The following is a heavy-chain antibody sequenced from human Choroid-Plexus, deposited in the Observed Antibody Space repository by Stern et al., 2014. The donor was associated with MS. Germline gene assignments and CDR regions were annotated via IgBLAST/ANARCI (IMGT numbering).Heavy chain of an antibody. CDR2: VSYDGSNK. J-gene: IGHJ5*02. D-gene: IGHD2/OR15-2a*01. V-gene: IGHV3-30*18. Sequence: VQLVESGGGVVQPGRPLRLSCVASGFTLGSCAMHWVRQAPGKGLEWGAGVSYDGSNKYYAYSVKGRFSISRDNSQNTLYMQMSSLRPEDTAVYYCAKDRQYLTYFFDHWGQGSLVTVSS. CDR3: AKDRQYLTYFFDH. CDR1: GFTLGSCA.